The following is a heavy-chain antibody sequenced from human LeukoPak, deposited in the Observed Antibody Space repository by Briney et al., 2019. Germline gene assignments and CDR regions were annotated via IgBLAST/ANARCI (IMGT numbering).Heavy chain of an antibody. V-gene: IGHV1-2*02. J-gene: IGHJ4*02. CDR2: ANPNGGAT. Sequence: ASVKVSCKASGYTFTGYYMHWVRQAPGQGLEWMGWANPNGGATNYAQKFQGRVIMTRDTSISTAYMELSRLRSDDTAVYYCARAAVTTLPYFDYWGQGTLVTVSS. CDR3: ARAAVTTLPYFDY. D-gene: IGHD4-17*01. CDR1: GYTFTGYY.